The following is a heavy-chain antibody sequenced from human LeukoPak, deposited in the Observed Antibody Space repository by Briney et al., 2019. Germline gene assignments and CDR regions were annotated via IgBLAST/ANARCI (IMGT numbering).Heavy chain of an antibody. Sequence: ASVKVSCKVSGYTLTELSMHWVRQAPGKGLEWMGGFDPEDGETIYAQKFQGRVTITADESTSTAYMELSSLRSEDTAVYYCARGSHYDLVGIGVHWGQGTLVTVSS. V-gene: IGHV1-24*01. J-gene: IGHJ4*02. D-gene: IGHD3-3*01. CDR3: ARGSHYDLVGIGVH. CDR2: FDPEDGET. CDR1: GYTLTELS.